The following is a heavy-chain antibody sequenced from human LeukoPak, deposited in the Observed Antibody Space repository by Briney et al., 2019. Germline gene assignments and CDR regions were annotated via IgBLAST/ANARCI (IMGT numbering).Heavy chain of an antibody. CDR3: ARAWYSSSWYIDY. CDR1: GFTFSSYW. CDR2: INSDGSST. J-gene: IGHJ4*02. D-gene: IGHD6-13*01. Sequence: GSLRLSCAASGFTFSSYWMHWVRQAPGKGLVWVSRINSDGSSTSYADSVKGRFTISRDNAKNTLYLQMNSLRAEDTAVYYCARAWYSSSWYIDYWGQGTLVTVSS. V-gene: IGHV3-74*01.